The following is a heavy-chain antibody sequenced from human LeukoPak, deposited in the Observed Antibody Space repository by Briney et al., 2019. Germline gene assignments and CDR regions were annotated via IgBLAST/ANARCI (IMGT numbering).Heavy chain of an antibody. CDR1: GFTFNSYG. D-gene: IGHD5-18*01. CDR2: IRYDGSSK. Sequence: GGSLRLSCAASGFTFNSYGIHWVRQAPGKGLEWVAFIRYDGSSKSYADAVKGRFTISRDNSKNTLYLQMNSLRAEDTAVYYCAKDRLRGYTYVDYWGQGTLVTVSS. J-gene: IGHJ4*02. V-gene: IGHV3-30*02. CDR3: AKDRLRGYTYVDY.